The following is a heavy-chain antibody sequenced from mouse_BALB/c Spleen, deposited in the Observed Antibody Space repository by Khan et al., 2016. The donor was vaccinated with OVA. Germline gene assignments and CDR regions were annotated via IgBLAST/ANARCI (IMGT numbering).Heavy chain of an antibody. Sequence: VQLQQPGPELVKPGASVKVSCKASGYSFTAYNMFWVKQRHGKSLEWIGYIDPYNGGTSYNQKFTDRATSTVDKSSSPAFMHLIGLSSDDSAFFYCARTDYYDNSYYVAYWGQGTTLTVSS. J-gene: IGHJ2*01. D-gene: IGHD1-1*01. CDR1: GYSFTAYN. CDR2: IDPYNGGT. CDR3: ARTDYYDNSYYVAY. V-gene: IGHV1S135*01.